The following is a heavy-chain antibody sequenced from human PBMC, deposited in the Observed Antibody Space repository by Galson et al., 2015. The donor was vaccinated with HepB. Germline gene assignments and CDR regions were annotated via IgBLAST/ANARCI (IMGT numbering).Heavy chain of an antibody. D-gene: IGHD3-3*01. CDR2: IKQDGSEK. CDR1: GFTFRSYW. CDR3: ARDRRRVYYNFWSRTPDYYGMDV. Sequence: SLRLSCAASGFTFRSYWMSWVRQAPGKGLEWVANIKQDGSEKYYVDSVKGRFTISRDNAKNSLYLQMNSLRAEDTAVYYCARDRRRVYYNFWSRTPDYYGMDVWGQGTTVTFSS. V-gene: IGHV3-7*03. J-gene: IGHJ6*02.